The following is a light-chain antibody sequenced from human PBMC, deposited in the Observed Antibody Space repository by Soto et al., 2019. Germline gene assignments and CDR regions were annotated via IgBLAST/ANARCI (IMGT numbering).Light chain of an antibody. CDR3: LLSYSGARV. CDR1: TGTVTSGHY. J-gene: IGLJ3*02. V-gene: IGLV7-46*01. CDR2: DTN. Sequence: QAVVTQEPSRTVSPGGTVTLTFGSNTGTVTSGHYPYWFQQKPGQAPRTLIYDTNNKHSWTPARFSGSLLGGQAALTLSGAQPEDEADYYCLLSYSGARVFGGGTKLTVL.